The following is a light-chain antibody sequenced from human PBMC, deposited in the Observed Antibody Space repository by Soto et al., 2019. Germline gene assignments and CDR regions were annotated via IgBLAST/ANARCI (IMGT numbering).Light chain of an antibody. V-gene: IGLV2-23*02. CDR3: CSYARSNTYV. CDR1: SSDVGSFNL. J-gene: IGLJ1*01. Sequence: QSVLTQPASVSGSPGQSITISCTGTSSDVGSFNLVSWYQQHPGKAPKLMIYEVNKRPSGVSNRFSGSKSGNTASLTISGLQAEGEADYYCCSYARSNTYVFGTGTKVTVL. CDR2: EVN.